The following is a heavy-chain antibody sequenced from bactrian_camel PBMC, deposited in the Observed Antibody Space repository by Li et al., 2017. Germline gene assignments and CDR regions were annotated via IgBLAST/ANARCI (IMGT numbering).Heavy chain of an antibody. CDR3: KGVRLCGDSDIETV. CDR2: IDYDGTQ. Sequence: VQLVESGGGSVQPGGSLRLSCVTSGFAFSDYPITWVRQAPGKEREFVSSIDYDGTQKYADSVKGRFTASQGAKNTVYLQMNSLTPEDTGLYRCKGVRLCGDSDIETVWSQGTQVTVS. V-gene: IGHV3S10*01. CDR1: GFAFSDYP. D-gene: IGHD3*01. J-gene: IGHJ4*01.